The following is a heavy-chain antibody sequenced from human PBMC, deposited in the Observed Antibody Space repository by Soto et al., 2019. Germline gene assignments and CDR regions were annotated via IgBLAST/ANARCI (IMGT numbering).Heavy chain of an antibody. CDR2: IGTAGDP. Sequence: EVHLVESGGGLVQPGGSLRLSCAASGFTFSTYDMHWVRQAAGKGLEWVSAIGTAGDPYYPGSVKGRFTISRENAKNSLYLQMDSLRAGDTAVYYCARGGWGGTPYYYYGMDVWGQGTTVTVSS. D-gene: IGHD6-19*01. CDR1: GFTFSTYD. V-gene: IGHV3-13*05. CDR3: ARGGWGGTPYYYYGMDV. J-gene: IGHJ6*02.